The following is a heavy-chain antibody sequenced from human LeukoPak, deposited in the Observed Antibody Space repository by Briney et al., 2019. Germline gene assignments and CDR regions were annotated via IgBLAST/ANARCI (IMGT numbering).Heavy chain of an antibody. CDR2: INHSGST. D-gene: IGHD3-22*01. Sequence: SDTLSLTCAVYGGSFSGYYWSWIRQPPGKGLEWIGEINHSGSTNYNPSLKSRVTISVDTSKNQFSLKLSSVTAADTAVYYCARGVVVSDYWGQGTLVTVSS. CDR3: ARGVVVSDY. CDR1: GGSFSGYY. V-gene: IGHV4-34*01. J-gene: IGHJ4*02.